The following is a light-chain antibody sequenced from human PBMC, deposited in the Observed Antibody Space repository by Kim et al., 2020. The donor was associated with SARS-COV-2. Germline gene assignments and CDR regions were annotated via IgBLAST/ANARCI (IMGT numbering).Light chain of an antibody. CDR1: SSDVGGYNF. J-gene: IGLJ1*01. CDR2: DVN. V-gene: IGLV2-14*03. Sequence: QSIPIPCHGTSSDVGGYNFVSCYQQHPGKAPKLMIYDVNNRPSGVSNRFSGSKSGNTASLTISGLQAEDEADYYCSSYTSSSTPYVFGTGTKVTVL. CDR3: SSYTSSSTPYV.